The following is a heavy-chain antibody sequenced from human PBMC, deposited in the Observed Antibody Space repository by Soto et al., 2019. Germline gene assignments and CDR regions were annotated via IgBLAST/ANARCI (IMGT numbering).Heavy chain of an antibody. J-gene: IGHJ6*02. CDR3: ARHPVSGDYAGFVV. V-gene: IGHV5-51*01. CDR1: GYSFTTYW. D-gene: IGHD4-17*01. CDR2: IYLGDSDT. Sequence: PXESLTISCKGSGYSFTTYWIGLVRQMPGKGLEWMGIIYLGDSDTRYSPSFQGQVTISADKSISTAFLQWSSLKASDTAMYYCARHPVSGDYAGFVVWGQGTTVTVSS.